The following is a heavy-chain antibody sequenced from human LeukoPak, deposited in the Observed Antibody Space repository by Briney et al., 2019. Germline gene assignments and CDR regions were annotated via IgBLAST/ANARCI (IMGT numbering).Heavy chain of an antibody. V-gene: IGHV3-23*01. Sequence: PGGSLRLSCAASGFTFSSYAMSWVRQAPGKGLEWVSAISGSGGSTYYADSVKGRFTISRDNSKNTLYLQMNSLRAEDTAVYYCAKDEGRYCSSTSRSCPFDPWGQGTLVTVSS. CDR3: AKDEGRYCSSTSRSCPFDP. CDR2: ISGSGGST. D-gene: IGHD2-2*01. J-gene: IGHJ5*02. CDR1: GFTFSSYA.